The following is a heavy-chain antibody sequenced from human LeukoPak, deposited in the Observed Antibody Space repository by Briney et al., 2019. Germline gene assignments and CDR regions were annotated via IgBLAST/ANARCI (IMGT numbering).Heavy chain of an antibody. Sequence: GESLKISCKGSGYSFTSYWIGWVRQMPGKGLEWMGIIYPGDSDTRYSPSFQGQVTISADKSISTAYLQWSSLKASDTAMYYCARAIAAAGTLSYYYYYGMDVWGQGTTVTVSS. D-gene: IGHD6-13*01. V-gene: IGHV5-51*01. CDR2: IYPGDSDT. J-gene: IGHJ6*02. CDR1: GYSFTSYW. CDR3: ARAIAAAGTLSYYYYYGMDV.